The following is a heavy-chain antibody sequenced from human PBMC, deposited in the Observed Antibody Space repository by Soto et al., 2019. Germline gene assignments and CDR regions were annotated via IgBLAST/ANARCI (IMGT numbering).Heavy chain of an antibody. CDR1: GFTFSSYG. Sequence: GGSLRLSCAASGFTFSSYGMHWVRQAPGKGLEWVAVIWYDGSNKYYADSVKGRFTISRDNSKNTLYLQMNSLRAEDTAVYYCARDAAAASSYYGMDVWGQGTTVTVSS. V-gene: IGHV3-33*01. CDR3: ARDAAAASSYYGMDV. D-gene: IGHD2-15*01. CDR2: IWYDGSNK. J-gene: IGHJ6*02.